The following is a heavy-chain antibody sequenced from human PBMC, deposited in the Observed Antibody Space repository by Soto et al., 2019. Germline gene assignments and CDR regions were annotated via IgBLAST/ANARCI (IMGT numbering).Heavy chain of an antibody. J-gene: IGHJ4*02. Sequence: PSETLSLTCAVSGGSFSGYYWSWFRQPPGKGLEWIGETHHSGRTNYNPSLKSRVTISVDKSKNHFSLKLSSVTAADTAVYYCARSEATVLDYWGRGTLVTVSS. CDR2: THHSGRT. CDR1: GGSFSGYY. CDR3: ARSEATVLDY. D-gene: IGHD4-17*01. V-gene: IGHV4-34*01.